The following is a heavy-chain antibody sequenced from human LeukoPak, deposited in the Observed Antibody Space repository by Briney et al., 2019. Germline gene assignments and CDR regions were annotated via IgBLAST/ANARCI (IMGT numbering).Heavy chain of an antibody. D-gene: IGHD5-18*01. CDR2: IYSGGGT. CDR3: ARGGYSYGFDY. J-gene: IGHJ4*02. Sequence: GGSLRLSCAASGFTFKSYSMNWVRQAPGKGLEWVSLIYSGGGTDYADSVKGRFTISRDNSKNTLYLQMNSLRVEDTAVYYCARGGYSYGFDYWGQGTLVTVSS. CDR1: GFTFKSYS. V-gene: IGHV3-66*01.